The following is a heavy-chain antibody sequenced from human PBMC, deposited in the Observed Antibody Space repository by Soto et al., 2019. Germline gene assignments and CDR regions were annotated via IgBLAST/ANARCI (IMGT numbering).Heavy chain of an antibody. D-gene: IGHD3-22*01. J-gene: IGHJ4*02. CDR2: ISGSGGST. V-gene: IGHV3-23*01. Sequence: GGSLRLSCAASGFTFSSYAMSWVRQAPGKGLEWVSAISGSGGSTYYADSVKGRFTISRDNSKNTLYLQMNSLRAEDTAVYYCAKGSRRFLSPMIAVVIPLYFDYWGQGTLVTVSS. CDR1: GFTFSSYA. CDR3: AKGSRRFLSPMIAVVIPLYFDY.